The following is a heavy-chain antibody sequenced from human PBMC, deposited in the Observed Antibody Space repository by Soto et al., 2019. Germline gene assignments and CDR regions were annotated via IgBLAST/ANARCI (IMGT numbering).Heavy chain of an antibody. D-gene: IGHD2-2*01. CDR3: ARVLSSTSGRCCDP. CDR2: IIPIFGTA. Sequence: QVQLVQSGAEVKKPGSSVKVSCKASGGTFSSYAISWVRQAPGQGLEWMGGIIPIFGTANYAQKFQGRVTITADESTSAAYMELSSLRSNDTAVYYCARVLSSTSGRCCDPWGQRTLVTVSS. J-gene: IGHJ5*02. V-gene: IGHV1-69*01. CDR1: GGTFSSYA.